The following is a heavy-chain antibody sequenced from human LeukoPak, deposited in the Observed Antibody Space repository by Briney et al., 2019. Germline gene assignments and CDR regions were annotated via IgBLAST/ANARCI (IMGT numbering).Heavy chain of an antibody. D-gene: IGHD3-22*01. CDR2: ISSSSSYI. CDR1: GFTFSSHS. Sequence: PGGSLRLSCAASGFTFSSHSMNWVRQAPGKGLEWVSSISSSSSYIYYADSVKGRFTISRDNAKNSLYLQMNSLRAEDTAVYYCARDLDSSGYYYGYYFDYWGQGTLVTVSS. J-gene: IGHJ4*02. V-gene: IGHV3-21*01. CDR3: ARDLDSSGYYYGYYFDY.